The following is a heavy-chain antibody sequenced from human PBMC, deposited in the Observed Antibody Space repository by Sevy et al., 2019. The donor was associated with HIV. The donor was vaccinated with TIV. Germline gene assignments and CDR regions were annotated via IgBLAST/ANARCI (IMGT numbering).Heavy chain of an antibody. CDR1: GFTFSGSA. D-gene: IGHD1-26*01. CDR2: IRSKANSYAT. J-gene: IGHJ6*02. V-gene: IGHV3-73*01. CDR3: TATWRYYYYYYGMDV. Sequence: GGSLRLSCVASGFTFSGSAMHWVRQASGKGLEWVGRIRSKANSYATAYAASVKGRFTISRDDSKNTAYLQMNSLKTEDTTVYYCTATWRYYYYYYGMDVWGQGTTVTVSS.